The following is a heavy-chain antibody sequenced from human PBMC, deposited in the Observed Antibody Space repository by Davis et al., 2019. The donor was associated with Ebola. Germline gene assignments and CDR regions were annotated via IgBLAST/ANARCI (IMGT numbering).Heavy chain of an antibody. J-gene: IGHJ4*02. CDR1: GYIFTGYY. CDR3: ARDDKVMHFDY. Sequence: ASVKVSCKASGYIFTGYYLHWVRQAPGQGPEWMGWISLNSGSTKYSHRFQGRVTMTRDTSINTAHMELSGLRSDDTAVYYCARDDKVMHFDYWGQGTLVTVSS. V-gene: IGHV1-2*02. D-gene: IGHD3-16*01. CDR2: ISLNSGST.